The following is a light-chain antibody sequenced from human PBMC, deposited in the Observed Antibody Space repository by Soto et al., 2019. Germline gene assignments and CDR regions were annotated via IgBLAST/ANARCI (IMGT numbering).Light chain of an antibody. J-gene: IGKJ2*01. CDR1: QSVSSSY. CDR2: GAY. Sequence: EIVLTQSPGTLSLSPGERATLSCRASQSVSSSYLAWYQQKPGQAPRLLIYGAYSRATGIPARFSGSGSGTDFTLTISRLEPEDFAVYSCQQYGSSPPYTFGQGTKLEIK. CDR3: QQYGSSPPYT. V-gene: IGKV3-20*01.